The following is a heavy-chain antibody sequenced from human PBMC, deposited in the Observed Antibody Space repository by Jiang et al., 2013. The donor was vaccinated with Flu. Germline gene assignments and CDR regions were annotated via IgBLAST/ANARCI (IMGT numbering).Heavy chain of an antibody. CDR3: ARGGNSGSYSLY. D-gene: IGHD1-26*01. CDR1: GFTFSTFE. Sequence: AASGFTFSTFEMSWVRQAPGKGLEWVSCITSGSVIYYADSVKGRFTISRDNAKKSLYLQMNSLRAEDTAVYYCARGGNSGSYSLYWGQGTLVTVSS. J-gene: IGHJ4*02. V-gene: IGHV3-48*03. CDR2: ITSGSVI.